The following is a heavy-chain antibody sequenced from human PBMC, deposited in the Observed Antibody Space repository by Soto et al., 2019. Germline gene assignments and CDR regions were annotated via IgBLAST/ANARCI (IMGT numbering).Heavy chain of an antibody. CDR1: GFTFSSYW. CDR2: INSDGSST. CDR3: ARGELRYFDWPIDAFDI. D-gene: IGHD3-9*01. V-gene: IGHV3-74*01. J-gene: IGHJ3*02. Sequence: GSLRLSCAASGFTFSSYWMHWVRQAPGKGLVWVSRINSDGSSTSYADSVKGRFTISRDNAKNTLYLQMNSLRAEDTAVYYCARGELRYFDWPIDAFDIWGQGTMVTVSS.